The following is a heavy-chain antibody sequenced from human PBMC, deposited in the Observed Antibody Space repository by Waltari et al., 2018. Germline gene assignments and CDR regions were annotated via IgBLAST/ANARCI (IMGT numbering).Heavy chain of an antibody. Sequence: QVQLVESGGGVVQPGRSLRLSCVASGFGFSNSAMHWVRQAPGKGLGWVAIISYDGTNKYYVDSVKGRFTISRDNSKSTLFLEMYTLRADDTAVYYCAKAAGPYNYYRMDVWGQGTTVTVSS. CDR1: GFGFSNSA. CDR2: ISYDGTNK. CDR3: AKAAGPYNYYRMDV. D-gene: IGHD6-13*01. V-gene: IGHV3-30*04. J-gene: IGHJ6*02.